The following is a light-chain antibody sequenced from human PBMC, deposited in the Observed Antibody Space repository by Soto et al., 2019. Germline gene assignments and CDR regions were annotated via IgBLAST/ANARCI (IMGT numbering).Light chain of an antibody. CDR3: TSYASGSSPVV. J-gene: IGLJ2*01. V-gene: IGLV2-14*01. CDR1: SSDIGGYDY. Sequence: QSALTQPAAVSGSPGQSITLSCTGTSSDIGGYDYVSWYQRHPGKAPKLIIYDVNNRPSGVSNRFSGSKSGNTASLTLSGLQAEDEADYYCTSYASGSSPVVFGGGTKLTVL. CDR2: DVN.